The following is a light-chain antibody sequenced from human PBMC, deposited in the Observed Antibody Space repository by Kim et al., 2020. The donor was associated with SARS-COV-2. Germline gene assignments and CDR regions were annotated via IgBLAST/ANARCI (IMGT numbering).Light chain of an antibody. CDR3: QQYNNWRALT. J-gene: IGKJ4*01. Sequence: APGERATLSCRARQSGSSNLAGYQQKPGQAARLLIYGAATRATGSPARCSGSGSGTEVTLTISSLQSEDVAVDYCQQYNNWRALTFGGGTKVDIK. V-gene: IGKV3-15*01. CDR1: QSGSSN. CDR2: GAA.